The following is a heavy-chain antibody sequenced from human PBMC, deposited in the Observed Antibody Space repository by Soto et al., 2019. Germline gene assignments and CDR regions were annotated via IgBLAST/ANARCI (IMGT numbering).Heavy chain of an antibody. CDR3: ARDPPSYYDYIWGSYRPDYMDV. CDR2: INSDGSST. Sequence: EVQLVESGGGLVQPGGSLRLSCAASGFTFSSYWMHWVRQAPGKGLVWVSRINSDGSSTSYADSVKGRFTISRDNAKNTLYLQMNSLRAEDTAVYYCARDPPSYYDYIWGSYRPDYMDVWGKGTTVTVSS. J-gene: IGHJ6*03. V-gene: IGHV3-74*01. D-gene: IGHD3-16*02. CDR1: GFTFSSYW.